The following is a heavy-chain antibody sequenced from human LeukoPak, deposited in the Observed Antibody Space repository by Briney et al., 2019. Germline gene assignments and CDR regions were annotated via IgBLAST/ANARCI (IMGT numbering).Heavy chain of an antibody. Sequence: SETLSLTCTVSGGSISSYYWSWIRQPAGKGLEWIGRIYTSGSTNYNPSLRSRVTMSVDTSKNQFSLKLSSVTAADTAVYYCARAGGSWDRLLYEAAFDIWGQGTMVTVSS. J-gene: IGHJ3*02. CDR1: GGSISSYY. CDR2: IYTSGST. CDR3: ARAGGSWDRLLYEAAFDI. V-gene: IGHV4-4*07. D-gene: IGHD2-2*02.